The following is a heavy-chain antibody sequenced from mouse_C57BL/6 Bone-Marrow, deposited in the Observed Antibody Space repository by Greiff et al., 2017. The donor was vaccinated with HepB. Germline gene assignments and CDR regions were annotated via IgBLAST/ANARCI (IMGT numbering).Heavy chain of an antibody. J-gene: IGHJ3*01. D-gene: IGHD2-1*01. V-gene: IGHV1-50*01. Sequence: VQLQQPGAELVKPGASVKLSCKASGYTFTSYWMQWVKQRPGQGLEWIGEIDPSDSYTNYNQKFKDKATLTVDTSSSTAYMQLSSLTSEDSAVYYCARRGYYGNYGAYWGQGTLVTVSA. CDR3: ARRGYYGNYGAY. CDR1: GYTFTSYW. CDR2: IDPSDSYT.